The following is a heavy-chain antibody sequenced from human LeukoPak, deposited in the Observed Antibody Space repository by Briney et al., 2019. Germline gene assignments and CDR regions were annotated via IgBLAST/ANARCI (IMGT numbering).Heavy chain of an antibody. V-gene: IGHV3-30*02. CDR1: GFTFSSYG. J-gene: IGHJ4*02. D-gene: IGHD3-10*01. Sequence: PGGSLRLSCAASGFTFSSYGMHWVRQAPGKGLEWVAFIRYDGSNKYYADSVKGRLTISRDNSKNTLYLQMNSLRAEDTAVYYCAKDFGSAHYYGSGSYVDYWGQGTLVTVSS. CDR2: IRYDGSNK. CDR3: AKDFGSAHYYGSGSYVDY.